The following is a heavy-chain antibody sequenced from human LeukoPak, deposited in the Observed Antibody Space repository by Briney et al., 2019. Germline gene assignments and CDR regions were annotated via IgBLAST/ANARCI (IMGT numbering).Heavy chain of an antibody. CDR2: INSDGSST. D-gene: IGHD3-9*01. Sequence: PGGSLRLSCAASGSTFSSYWMHWVRQAPGKGLVWVSRINSDGSSTSYADSVKGRFTISRDNAKNTLYLQMNSLRAEDTAVYYCARITGYFDNWFDPWGQGTLVTVSS. J-gene: IGHJ5*02. V-gene: IGHV3-74*01. CDR1: GSTFSSYW. CDR3: ARITGYFDNWFDP.